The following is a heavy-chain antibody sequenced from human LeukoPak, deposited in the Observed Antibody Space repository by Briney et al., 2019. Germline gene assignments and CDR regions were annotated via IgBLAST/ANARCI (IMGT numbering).Heavy chain of an antibody. CDR3: ARGSHSSSWYSIGYYFDY. J-gene: IGHJ4*02. V-gene: IGHV4-4*02. CDR2: IYHSGST. Sequence: SETLSLTCAVSGGSLSSSNWWSWVRQPPGKGLEWIGEIYHSGSTNYNPSLKSRVTISVDKSKNQFSLKLSSVIAADTAVYYCARGSHSSSWYSIGYYFDYWGQGTLVTVSS. CDR1: GGSLSSSNW. D-gene: IGHD6-13*01.